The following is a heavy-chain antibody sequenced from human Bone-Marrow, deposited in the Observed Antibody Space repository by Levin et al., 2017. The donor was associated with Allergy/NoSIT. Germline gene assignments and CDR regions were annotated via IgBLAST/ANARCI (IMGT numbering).Heavy chain of an antibody. CDR1: GFTFSDFY. CDR2: ISGRGDVT. V-gene: IGHV3-11*01. Sequence: GESLKISCEAAGFTFSDFYLSWIRQAPEKGLEWLSFISGRGDVTDYADSVKGRFTISRDNAKNSIYLQMDSLRAEDTALYFCARGFAYWGRGTQVTVSS. CDR3: ARGFAY. J-gene: IGHJ4*02.